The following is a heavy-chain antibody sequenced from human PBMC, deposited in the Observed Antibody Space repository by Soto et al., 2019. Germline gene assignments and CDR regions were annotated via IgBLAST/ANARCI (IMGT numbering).Heavy chain of an antibody. Sequence: GASVKVSCKASGGTFSSYTISWVRQAPGQGLEWMGRIIPILGIANYAQKFQGRVTITADKSTSTAYMELSSLRSEDTAVYYCARPPGPGRGAFDIWGQGTMVTVSS. CDR1: GGTFSSYT. CDR3: ARPPGPGRGAFDI. CDR2: IIPILGIA. J-gene: IGHJ3*02. D-gene: IGHD3-10*01. V-gene: IGHV1-69*02.